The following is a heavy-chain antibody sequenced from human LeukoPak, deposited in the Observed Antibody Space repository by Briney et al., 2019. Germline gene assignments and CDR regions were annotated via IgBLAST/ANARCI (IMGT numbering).Heavy chain of an antibody. V-gene: IGHV3-35*01. Sequence: PGGSLRLSCAASGFTFSNSDMNWVHQAPGKGLEWVSGVSWNGSRTHYADSVKGRFIISRDNSRNTLYLQTNSLRAEDTAVYYCVRNPARYYGSGNLDYWGQGTLVTVSS. CDR2: VSWNGSRT. J-gene: IGHJ4*02. CDR3: VRNPARYYGSGNLDY. D-gene: IGHD3-10*01. CDR1: GFTFSNSD.